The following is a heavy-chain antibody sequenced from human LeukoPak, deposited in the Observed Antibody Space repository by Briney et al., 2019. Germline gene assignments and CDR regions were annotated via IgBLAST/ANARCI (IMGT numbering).Heavy chain of an antibody. J-gene: IGHJ2*01. Sequence: ASETLSLTCTVSGGSISRYSWSWIRQPPGKGLEWIAYISYSGSTTYNPSLKSRFTISVDTSKKQFSLKLSSVTAADTAVYYCVRDSVMPHHYYDSSGNYWYFDLWGRGTLVTVSS. CDR2: ISYSGST. D-gene: IGHD3-22*01. CDR3: VRDSVMPHHYYDSSGNYWYFDL. V-gene: IGHV4-59*01. CDR1: GGSISRYS.